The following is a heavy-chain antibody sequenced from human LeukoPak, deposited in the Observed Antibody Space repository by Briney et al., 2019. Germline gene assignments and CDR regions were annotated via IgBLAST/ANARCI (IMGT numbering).Heavy chain of an antibody. CDR1: GFTFSSYA. CDR2: ISYDGSNK. D-gene: IGHD6-19*01. J-gene: IGHJ4*02. V-gene: IGHV3-30-3*01. CDR3: ARDPAQWLVGFYFDY. Sequence: GRSLRLSCAASGFTFSSYAMRWVRRAPGKGLEWVAVISYDGSNKYYADSVKGRFTISRDNSKNTLYLQMNSLRAEDTAVYYCARDPAQWLVGFYFDYWGQGTLVTVSS.